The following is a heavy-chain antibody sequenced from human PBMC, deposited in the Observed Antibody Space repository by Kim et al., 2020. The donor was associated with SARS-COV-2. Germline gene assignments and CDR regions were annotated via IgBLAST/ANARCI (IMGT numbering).Heavy chain of an antibody. CDR1: GFSFSSYA. CDR2: IWYDGSNK. J-gene: IGHJ4*02. CDR3: AKDHGGSGSYPSYYFDY. V-gene: IGHV3-33*06. Sequence: GGSLRLSCAASGFSFSSYAMHWVRQAPGKGLEWVAVIWYDGSNKYYADSVKGRFTISRDNSKNTLYLQMNSLRVEDTAVHYCAKDHGGSGSYPSYYFDYWGQGTLVTVSS. D-gene: IGHD3-10*01.